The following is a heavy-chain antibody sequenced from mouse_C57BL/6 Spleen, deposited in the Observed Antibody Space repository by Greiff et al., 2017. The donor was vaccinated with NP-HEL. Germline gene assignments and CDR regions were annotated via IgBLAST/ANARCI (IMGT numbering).Heavy chain of an antibody. Sequence: VQLQQPGAELVKPGASVKLSCKASGYTFTSYWMQWVKQRPGPGLEWIGEIDPSDSYTNYNQKFKGKATLTVDTSSSTAYMQLSSLTSEDSAVYYCANLHDGYYDYWGQGTTLTVSS. J-gene: IGHJ2*01. CDR2: IDPSDSYT. V-gene: IGHV1-50*01. D-gene: IGHD2-3*01. CDR1: GYTFTSYW. CDR3: ANLHDGYYDY.